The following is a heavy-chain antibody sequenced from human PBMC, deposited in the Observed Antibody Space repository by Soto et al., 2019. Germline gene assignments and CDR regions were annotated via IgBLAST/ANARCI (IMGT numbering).Heavy chain of an antibody. D-gene: IGHD4-17*01. CDR1: GGSISSYY. V-gene: IGHV4-59*01. J-gene: IGHJ3*02. CDR3: ARVEYYGDYALAFDI. CDR2: IYYSGST. Sequence: PSETLSLTCTVSGGSISSYYWSWIRQPPGKGLEWIGYIYYSGSTNYNPSLKSRVTISVDTSKNQFSLKLSSVTAADTAVYYCARVEYYGDYALAFDIWGQGTMVTVSS.